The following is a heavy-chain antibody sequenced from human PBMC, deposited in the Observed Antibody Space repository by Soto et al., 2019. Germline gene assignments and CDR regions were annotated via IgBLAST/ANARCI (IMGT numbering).Heavy chain of an antibody. J-gene: IGHJ6*03. CDR3: AKALENPYYYSDMDV. Sequence: EVQLLESGGGLVQPGGSLRLSCAASGFNFNIYAMTWVRQAPGKGLEWVSTISPGGDSTYFADSVKGRVTISRDNSKNTLSLQINSLRAVDTATYFCAKALENPYYYSDMDVWGTGNTVTVSS. CDR1: GFNFNIYA. CDR2: ISPGGDST. V-gene: IGHV3-23*01.